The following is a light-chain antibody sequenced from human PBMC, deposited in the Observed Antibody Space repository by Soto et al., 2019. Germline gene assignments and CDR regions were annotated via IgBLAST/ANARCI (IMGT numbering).Light chain of an antibody. CDR2: DVN. CDR1: SSDVGDYNY. CDR3: CSYAGSYTWV. J-gene: IGLJ3*02. V-gene: IGLV2-11*01. Sequence: QSALTQPLSVSGSPGQSVTISCTGTSSDVGDYNYVSWYQQHPGKAPKLLIYDVNMRPSGVPDRLSGSKSGNTASLTISGLRAEGEADYSCCSYAGSYTWVFGGGTKLTVL.